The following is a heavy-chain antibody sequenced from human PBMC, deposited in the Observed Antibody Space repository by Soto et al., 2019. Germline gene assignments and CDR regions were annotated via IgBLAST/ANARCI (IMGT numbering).Heavy chain of an antibody. CDR1: GFSFSDYW. CDR3: ARFHN. J-gene: IGHJ4*02. Sequence: EVHLVQSGGGLVQPGESLTLSCAASGFSFSDYWMSWVRQAPGKGLEWVANINTDGNDRYYVDSVAGRFIISRDNAKKSLSLQMNSLRAEDTAIYFCARFHNWSQGTPVTVSS. CDR2: INTDGNDR. V-gene: IGHV3-7*01.